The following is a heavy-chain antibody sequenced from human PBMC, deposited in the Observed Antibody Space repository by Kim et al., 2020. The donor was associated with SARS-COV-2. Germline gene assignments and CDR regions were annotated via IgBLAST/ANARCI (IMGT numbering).Heavy chain of an antibody. CDR1: GFTFSSYG. CDR2: ISYDGSNK. V-gene: IGHV3-30*18. D-gene: IGHD6-13*01. Sequence: GGSLRLSCAASGFTFSSYGMHWVRQAPGKGLEWVAVISYDGSNKYYADSVKGRFTISRDNSKNTLYLQMNSLRAEDTAVYYCAKVGYSSSWPFDRPQPQAYYYYGMDVWGQGTTVTVSS. J-gene: IGHJ6*02. CDR3: AKVGYSSSWPFDRPQPQAYYYYGMDV.